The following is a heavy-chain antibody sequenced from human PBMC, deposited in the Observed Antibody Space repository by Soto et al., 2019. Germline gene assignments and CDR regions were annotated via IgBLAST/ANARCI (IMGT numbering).Heavy chain of an antibody. CDR1: EDSVSSNSTA. J-gene: IGHJ4*02. D-gene: IGHD6-6*01. Sequence: SQTLSLTCAISEDSVSSNSTAWNWIRQSQSRDLKWLGKTYYRSKWYNDYAVSVKSRISINPDTSKNQCSLQLKSVSPEFTAVYYCARVKGSSYDFDYWVQGTLFTVSS. CDR3: ARVKGSSYDFDY. V-gene: IGHV6-1*01. CDR2: TYYRSKWYN.